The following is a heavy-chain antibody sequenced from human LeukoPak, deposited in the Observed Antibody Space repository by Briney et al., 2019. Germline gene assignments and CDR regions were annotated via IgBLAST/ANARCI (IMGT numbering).Heavy chain of an antibody. CDR2: IYYSGST. V-gene: IGHV4-59*01. D-gene: IGHD1-20*01. CDR1: GGSSSGYY. Sequence: PSETLSPTCAVDGGSSSGYYWSWIRQPPGKGLEWIGYIYYSGSTSYNPSLKSRVTISVDTSKNQFSLKLSSVTAADTAVYYCARTYNWNYYYYYHMDVWGKGTTVTVSS. J-gene: IGHJ6*03. CDR3: ARTYNWNYYYYYHMDV.